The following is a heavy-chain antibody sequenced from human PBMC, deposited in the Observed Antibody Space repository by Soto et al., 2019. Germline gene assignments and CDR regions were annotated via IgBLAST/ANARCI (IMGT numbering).Heavy chain of an antibody. Sequence: LRLSCAASGFTFSSYGMHWVRQAPGKGLEWVAVIWDDGSNKYYADSVKGRFTISRDNSKNTLYLQMNSLRAEDTAVYYCARDKSIFGVVNPDSWGQGTLVTVS. CDR3: ARDKSIFGVVNPDS. J-gene: IGHJ4*02. CDR1: GFTFSSYG. V-gene: IGHV3-33*01. CDR2: IWDDGSNK. D-gene: IGHD3-3*01.